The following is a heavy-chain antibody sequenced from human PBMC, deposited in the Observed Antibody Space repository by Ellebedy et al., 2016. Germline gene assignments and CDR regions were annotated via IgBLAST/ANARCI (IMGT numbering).Heavy chain of an antibody. J-gene: IGHJ4*02. Sequence: GGSLRLSCAASGFTFSSYGMHWVRQAPGKGLEWVAVIWYDGSNKYYADSEKGRFTISRDNSKNTLYLQMNSLRAEDTAVYYCARDRLSGWYAGPSPFDYWGQGTLVTVSS. V-gene: IGHV3-33*01. CDR1: GFTFSSYG. CDR2: IWYDGSNK. CDR3: ARDRLSGWYAGPSPFDY. D-gene: IGHD6-19*01.